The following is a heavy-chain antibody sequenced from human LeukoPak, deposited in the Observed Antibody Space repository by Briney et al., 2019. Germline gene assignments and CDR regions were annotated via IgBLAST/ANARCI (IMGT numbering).Heavy chain of an antibody. J-gene: IGHJ6*03. CDR2: ITQIESI. CDR1: GFTFSSYG. V-gene: IGHV4-34*01. Sequence: LRLSCAASGFTFSSYGMHWVRQAPGKGLEWIGEITQIESINYNPSLASRVTMSVDTSKNQFSLKMTSVTAADAAVYFCARRPKTVPAALRRSSFYMDVWGEGTTVTVSS. D-gene: IGHD2-2*01. CDR3: ARRPKTVPAALRRSSFYMDV.